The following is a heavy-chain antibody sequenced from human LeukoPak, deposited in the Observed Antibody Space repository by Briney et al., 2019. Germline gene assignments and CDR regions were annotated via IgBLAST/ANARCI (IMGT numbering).Heavy chain of an antibody. CDR1: GGTFSSYA. V-gene: IGHV1-2*02. Sequence: ASVKVSCKASGGTFSSYAISCVRQAPGQGLEWMGWINPNSGGTNYAQKFQGRVTMTRDTSISTAYMELSRLRSDDRAVYYCARDPRGVVWGQGTLVTVSS. D-gene: IGHD2-15*01. CDR3: ARDPRGVV. CDR2: INPNSGGT. J-gene: IGHJ4*02.